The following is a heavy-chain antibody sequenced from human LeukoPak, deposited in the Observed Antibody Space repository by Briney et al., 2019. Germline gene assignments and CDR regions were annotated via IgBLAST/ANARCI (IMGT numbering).Heavy chain of an antibody. J-gene: IGHJ4*02. Sequence: SSETLSLTCAVYGGSFSGYYWSWIRQPAGEGLEWIGEINHSGSTNYNPSLKSRVTISVDTSKNQFSLKLSSVTAADTAVYYCARGDPANWAIDYWGQGTLVTVSS. CDR2: INHSGST. CDR1: GGSFSGYY. CDR3: ARGDPANWAIDY. V-gene: IGHV4-34*01. D-gene: IGHD7-27*01.